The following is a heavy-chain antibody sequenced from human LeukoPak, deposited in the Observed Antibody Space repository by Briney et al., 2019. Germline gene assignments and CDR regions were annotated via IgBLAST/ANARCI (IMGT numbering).Heavy chain of an antibody. D-gene: IGHD4-17*01. CDR2: IYPGDSDT. CDR1: GCSFTSYW. V-gene: IGHV5-51*01. CDR3: AILLDDGDSIGALDY. Sequence: GESLKISCKGSGCSFTSYWIGWVRQMPGKGLEWMGIIYPGDSDTRYSPSFQGQVTISADKSISTAYLRWSSLKASDTAMYYCAILLDDGDSIGALDYWGQGTLVTVSS. J-gene: IGHJ4*02.